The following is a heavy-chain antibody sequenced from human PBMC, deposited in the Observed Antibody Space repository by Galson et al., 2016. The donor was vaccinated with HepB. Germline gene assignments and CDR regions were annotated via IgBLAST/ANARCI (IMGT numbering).Heavy chain of an antibody. Sequence: QSGAEVKKPGESLKTSCKASGYTFTNYAMHWVRQAPGQRLEWMGWINAGNGNTKYSQKVQGRVTITRDTSASTAYLELSSLTSEDTAVYYCARVRVGYLLHYFDYWGQGTLVTVSS. V-gene: IGHV1-3*01. J-gene: IGHJ4*02. CDR3: ARVRVGYLLHYFDY. D-gene: IGHD1-1*01. CDR2: INAGNGNT. CDR1: GYTFTNYA.